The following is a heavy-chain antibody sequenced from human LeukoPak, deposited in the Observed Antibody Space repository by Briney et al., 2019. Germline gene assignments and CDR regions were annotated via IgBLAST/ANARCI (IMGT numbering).Heavy chain of an antibody. J-gene: IGHJ4*02. CDR1: GGSISSYY. D-gene: IGHD1-26*01. CDR2: IYYSGST. Sequence: SETLSLTCTVSGGSISSYYWGWTRQPPGKGLERIGEIYYSGSTNYNPSLKSRVTISVDTSKNQFSLRLSSVTAADTAVYYCARDRGSYYGRDYFDYWGQGTLVTVSS. CDR3: ARDRGSYYGRDYFDY. V-gene: IGHV4-59*12.